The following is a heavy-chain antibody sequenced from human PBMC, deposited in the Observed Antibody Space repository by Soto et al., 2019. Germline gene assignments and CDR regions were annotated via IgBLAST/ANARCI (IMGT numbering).Heavy chain of an antibody. V-gene: IGHV4-34*01. CDR2: INHSGST. D-gene: IGHD6-19*01. Sequence: WTWIRQSPGKGLEWIGEINHSGSTNYHPSLKGRGTMSVDTSKNQFSLKVTSVTAADTAVYFCARGGGSGWYCDYWGQGALVTVSS. J-gene: IGHJ4*02. CDR3: ARGGGSGWYCDY.